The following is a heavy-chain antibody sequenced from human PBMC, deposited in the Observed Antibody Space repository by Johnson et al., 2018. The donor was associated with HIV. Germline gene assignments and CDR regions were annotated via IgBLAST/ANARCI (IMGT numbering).Heavy chain of an antibody. V-gene: IGHV3-30-3*01. Sequence: VQLVESGGGVVQPGRSLRLSCAASGFSFTKYAMHWVRQAPGKGLEWVAIISYDGNNKYYADSVKGRFTISRDNSKNTLYLQMNSLRAEDTAVYYCARPHIVVVTAGYAFDIWGQGKMVIVSS. D-gene: IGHD2-21*02. CDR2: ISYDGNNK. CDR1: GFSFTKYA. J-gene: IGHJ3*02. CDR3: ARPHIVVVTAGYAFDI.